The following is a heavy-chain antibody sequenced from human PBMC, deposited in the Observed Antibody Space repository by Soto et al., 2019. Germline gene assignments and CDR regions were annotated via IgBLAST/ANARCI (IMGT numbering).Heavy chain of an antibody. CDR1: GYTFTSYG. Sequence: GASVKVSCKASGYTFTSYGISWVRQAPGQGLEWMGWISAYNGNTNYAQKLQGRVTMTTDTSTSTAYMELRSLRSDDTAVYYCARDRGIAVAGTPSDDYWGQGTLVTVSS. V-gene: IGHV1-18*01. J-gene: IGHJ4*02. CDR2: ISAYNGNT. CDR3: ARDRGIAVAGTPSDDY. D-gene: IGHD6-19*01.